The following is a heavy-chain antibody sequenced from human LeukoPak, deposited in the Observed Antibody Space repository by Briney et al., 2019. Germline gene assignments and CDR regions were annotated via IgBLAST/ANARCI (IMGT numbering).Heavy chain of an antibody. Sequence: GEALQISSHGSGSRFSTYWIAWGRPVPGKGLEWRGDIYPSDSDTKYSLSFQGQVTISADTSLSTAYLQWTSLQSSDSAIYFCARRHSYCTSSSCYLYLDTWGQGTLVTVSS. J-gene: IGHJ4*02. CDR2: IYPSDSDT. D-gene: IGHD2-2*01. CDR3: ARRHSYCTSSSCYLYLDT. V-gene: IGHV5-51*01. CDR1: GSRFSTYW.